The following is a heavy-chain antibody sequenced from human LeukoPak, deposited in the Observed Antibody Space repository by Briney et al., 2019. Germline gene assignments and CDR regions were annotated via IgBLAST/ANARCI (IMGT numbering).Heavy chain of an antibody. CDR2: ISYDGSNK. CDR1: GFTFSSYA. V-gene: IGHV3-30*04. CDR3: ARTENSSGWPRNYYYYYYYMDV. Sequence: GGSLRLSCAASGFTFSSYAMHWVRQAPGKGLEWVAVISYDGSNKYYADSVKGRFTISRDNSKNTLYLQMNSLRAEDTAVYYCARTENSSGWPRNYYYYYYYMDVWGKGTTVTVSS. D-gene: IGHD6-19*01. J-gene: IGHJ6*03.